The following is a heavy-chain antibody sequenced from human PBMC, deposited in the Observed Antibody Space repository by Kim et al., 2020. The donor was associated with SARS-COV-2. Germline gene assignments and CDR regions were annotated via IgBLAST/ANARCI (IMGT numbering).Heavy chain of an antibody. Sequence: GGSLRLSCAASGFTFSSYWMSWVRQAPGKGLEWVANIKQDGSEKYYVDSVKGRFTISRDNAKNSLYLQMNSLRAEDTAVYYCASGTPPPREYSGYDSGFDYWGQGTLVTVSS. V-gene: IGHV3-7*01. CDR3: ASGTPPPREYSGYDSGFDY. CDR2: IKQDGSEK. CDR1: GFTFSSYW. D-gene: IGHD5-12*01. J-gene: IGHJ4*02.